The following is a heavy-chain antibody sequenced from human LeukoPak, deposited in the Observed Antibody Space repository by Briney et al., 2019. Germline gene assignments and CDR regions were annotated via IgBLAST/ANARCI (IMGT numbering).Heavy chain of an antibody. J-gene: IGHJ4*02. Sequence: GESLKISFKGSGYSFTSYCIGWVPQMPGKGLEWMGIIYPGDSDTRYSPSFQGQVTISADKSISTAYLQWSSLKASDTAMYVCVVGREYSTDYFDYWGQGTLVTVSS. V-gene: IGHV5-51*01. CDR3: VVGREYSTDYFDY. CDR2: IYPGDSDT. CDR1: GYSFTSYC. D-gene: IGHD6-6*01.